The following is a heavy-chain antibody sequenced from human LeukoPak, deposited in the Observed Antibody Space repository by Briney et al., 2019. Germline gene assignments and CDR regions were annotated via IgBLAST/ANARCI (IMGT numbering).Heavy chain of an antibody. V-gene: IGHV3-11*01. Sequence: GGSLRLSCAASGFTFSDYYMSWIRQAPGEGVGWVSYISSSGSTIYYAASVKGRFTISRDNAKNSLYLQMNSLRAEDTAVYSCARDRWIAAAGREDYMDVWGKGTTVTVSS. CDR3: ARDRWIAAAGREDYMDV. D-gene: IGHD6-13*01. CDR1: GFTFSDYY. CDR2: ISSSGSTI. J-gene: IGHJ6*03.